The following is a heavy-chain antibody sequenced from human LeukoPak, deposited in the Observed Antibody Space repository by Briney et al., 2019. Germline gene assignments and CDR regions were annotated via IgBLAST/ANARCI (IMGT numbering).Heavy chain of an antibody. Sequence: PSETLSLTCTVSGGSISSYYWSWIRQPPGKGLEWIGYIYYSGSTSYNPSLKSRVTISVDTSKNQFSLKLSSVTAADTAVYYCARASHYYGSGSYSPEYYYGMDVWGQGTTVTVSS. CDR2: IYYSGST. J-gene: IGHJ6*02. CDR1: GGSISSYY. V-gene: IGHV4-59*01. CDR3: ARASHYYGSGSYSPEYYYGMDV. D-gene: IGHD3-10*01.